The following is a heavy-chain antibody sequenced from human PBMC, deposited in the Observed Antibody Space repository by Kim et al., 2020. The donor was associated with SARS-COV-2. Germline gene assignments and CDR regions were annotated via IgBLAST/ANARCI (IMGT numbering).Heavy chain of an antibody. J-gene: IGHJ1*01. CDR2: IYHSGST. CDR1: GGSISSSNW. CDR3: ARPYCSGGSCYSGYFQH. V-gene: IGHV4-4*02. D-gene: IGHD2-15*01. Sequence: SETLSLTCAVSGGSISSSNWWSWVRQPPGKGLEWIGEIYHSGSTNYNPPLKSRVTISVDKSKNQFSLKLSSVTAADTAVYYCARPYCSGGSCYSGYFQHWGQGTLVTVSS.